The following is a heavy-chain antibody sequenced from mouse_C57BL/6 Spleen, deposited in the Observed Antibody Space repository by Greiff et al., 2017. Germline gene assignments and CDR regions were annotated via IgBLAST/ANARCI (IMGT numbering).Heavy chain of an antibody. CDR1: GYTFTSYC. V-gene: IGHV1-69*01. J-gene: IGHJ4*01. Sequence: VQLQQPGAELVMPGASVKLSCKASGYTFTSYCMHWVKQRPGQGLEWIGEIDPSDSSTYYNQKFTGKSTLTVDKSSSKAYRQVCSKTTEDSADDSCARGNPHYARDYWGQGTSVTVSS. CDR2: IDPSDSST. CDR3: ARGNPHYARDY.